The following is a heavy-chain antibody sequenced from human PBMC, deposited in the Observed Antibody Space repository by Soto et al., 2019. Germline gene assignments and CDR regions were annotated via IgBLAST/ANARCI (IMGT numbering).Heavy chain of an antibody. CDR3: ARVLAAAASFDY. D-gene: IGHD6-13*01. CDR2: TYYRSRWYN. V-gene: IGHV6-1*01. J-gene: IGHJ4*02. Sequence: SQTLSLTCAISGDSVSSNSAAWNWIRQSPSRGLEWLGRTYYRSRWYNGYAVSVKSRITINPDTSKNQFSLQLNSVSPEDTAMYYSARVLAAAASFDYWGQGTLVTVSS. CDR1: GDSVSSNSAA.